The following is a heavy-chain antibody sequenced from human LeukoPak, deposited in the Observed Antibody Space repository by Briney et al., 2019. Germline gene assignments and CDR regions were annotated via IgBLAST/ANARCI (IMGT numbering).Heavy chain of an antibody. J-gene: IGHJ4*02. V-gene: IGHV3-74*01. CDR2: INSDGSST. Sequence: PGRSLRLSCAASGFTFSSYGMHWVRQVPGKGLLWVSRINSDGSSTSYADSVKGRFTISRDNAKNTVYLQMNSLRVEDTAVYYCARSTGGGSSSYWGQGTLVTVSS. D-gene: IGHD6-13*01. CDR1: GFTFSSYG. CDR3: ARSTGGGSSSY.